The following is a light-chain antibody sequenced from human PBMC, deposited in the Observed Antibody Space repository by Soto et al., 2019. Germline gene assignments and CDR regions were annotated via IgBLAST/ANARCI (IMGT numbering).Light chain of an antibody. J-gene: IGKJ1*01. CDR1: RSLTRW. Sequence: DIQMSQSPSTLSASVGDRVTITCRASRSLTRWLAWYQQKPGRAPKLLIYETSILQSGVPSRFSGSGSGTDFTLTISGVQPDDIATYYCQQYNSYSRTFGQGTKVEIK. CDR2: ETS. CDR3: QQYNSYSRT. V-gene: IGKV1-5*03.